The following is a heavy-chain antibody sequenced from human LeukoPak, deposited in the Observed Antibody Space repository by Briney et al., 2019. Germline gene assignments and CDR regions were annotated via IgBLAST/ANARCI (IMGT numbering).Heavy chain of an antibody. Sequence: GGSLRLSCAASGFTFSSYAMSWVRQAPGKGLEWISYISSSGPTIYYADSVKGRFTISRDNAKNSVYLQMNSLRAEDTAVYYCTRLHGAYPIDFWGQGTLVTVSS. D-gene: IGHD4/OR15-4a*01. J-gene: IGHJ4*02. CDR1: GFTFSSYA. CDR3: TRLHGAYPIDF. V-gene: IGHV3-48*01. CDR2: ISSSGPTI.